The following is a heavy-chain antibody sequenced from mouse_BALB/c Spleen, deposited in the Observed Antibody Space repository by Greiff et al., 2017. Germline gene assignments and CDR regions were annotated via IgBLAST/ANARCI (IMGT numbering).Heavy chain of an antibody. CDR2: ISYSGST. J-gene: IGHJ4*01. Sequence: EVQLQESGPGLVKPSQSLSLTCTVTGYSITSDYAWNWIRQFPGNKLEWMGYISYSGSTSYNPSLKSRISITRDTSKNQFFLQLNSVTTEDTATYYCEGEPRRGGAMDYWGQGTSVTVSS. CDR1: GYSITSDYA. CDR3: EGEPRRGGAMDY. V-gene: IGHV3-2*02. D-gene: IGHD2-12*01.